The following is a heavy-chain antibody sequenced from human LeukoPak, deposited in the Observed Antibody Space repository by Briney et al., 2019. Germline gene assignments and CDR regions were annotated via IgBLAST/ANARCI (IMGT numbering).Heavy chain of an antibody. V-gene: IGHV3-21*01. CDR1: GFTFSSYA. CDR2: ISTSGGYI. D-gene: IGHD6-19*01. J-gene: IGHJ4*02. CDR3: VVAVSGHFDY. Sequence: GGSLRLSCAASGFTFSSYAMTWVRQAPGKGLEWASSISTSGGYIYYADSVKGRFTISRDNAKNSLYLQMNSLRAEDTAVFYCVVAVSGHFDYWGQGTLVTVSS.